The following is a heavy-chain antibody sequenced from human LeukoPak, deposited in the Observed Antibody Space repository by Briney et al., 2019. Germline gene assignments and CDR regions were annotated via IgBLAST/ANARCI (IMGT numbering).Heavy chain of an antibody. V-gene: IGHV4-59*01. CDR2: IYYSGST. CDR1: GGSISSYY. Sequence: PSETLSLTCTVSGGSISSYYWSWIRQPPGKGLEWIGYIYYSGSTNYNPSLKSRVTISVDTSKNQFSLKLSSVTAADTAVYYCASRLAAAGTQYFQHWGQGTLVTVSS. D-gene: IGHD6-13*01. CDR3: ASRLAAAGTQYFQH. J-gene: IGHJ1*01.